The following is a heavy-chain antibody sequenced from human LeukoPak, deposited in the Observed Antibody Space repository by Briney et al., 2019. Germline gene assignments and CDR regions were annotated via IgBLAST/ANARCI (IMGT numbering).Heavy chain of an antibody. CDR2: INHSGST. J-gene: IGHJ4*02. CDR3: ARGHCSSAGCQDYFDY. Sequence: PSETLSPTCAVYGGSFSGYYWSWIRQPPGKGLEWIGEINHSGSTNYNPSLKSRVTISVDTSKNQFSLKLSSVTAADTAVYYCARGHCSSAGCQDYFDYWGQGTLVTVSS. V-gene: IGHV4-34*01. CDR1: GGSFSGYY. D-gene: IGHD2-2*01.